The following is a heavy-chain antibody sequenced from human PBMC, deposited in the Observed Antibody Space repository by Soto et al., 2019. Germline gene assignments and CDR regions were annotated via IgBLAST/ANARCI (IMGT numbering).Heavy chain of an antibody. D-gene: IGHD2-15*01. Sequence: EVQLVESGGGLVQPGGSLRLSCAASGFTVSSNYMSWVRQAPGKGLEWVSVIYSGGSTYYADSVKGRFTISRDNSKNTLYLQMNSLRAEDTAVYYCARDVIGYCSGGSCYSGAFDIWGQGTMVTVSS. V-gene: IGHV3-66*01. CDR3: ARDVIGYCSGGSCYSGAFDI. CDR1: GFTVSSNY. CDR2: IYSGGST. J-gene: IGHJ3*02.